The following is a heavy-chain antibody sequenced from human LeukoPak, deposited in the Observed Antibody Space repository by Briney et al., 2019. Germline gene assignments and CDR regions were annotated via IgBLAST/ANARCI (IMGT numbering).Heavy chain of an antibody. CDR3: TRDHRDDWNPGYYFDY. V-gene: IGHV3-49*04. CDR2: SKTKLYGGTT. D-gene: IGHD1-1*01. J-gene: IGHJ4*02. Sequence: TGGSLRLSCTASGFAFGDFAMNWVRQTPGKGLEWVGFSKTKLYGGTTEYAGSVKGRFTISRDDSKAIAYLQMNSLKTEDTAVYYCTRDHRDDWNPGYYFDYWGQGTLVTVSS. CDR1: GFAFGDFA.